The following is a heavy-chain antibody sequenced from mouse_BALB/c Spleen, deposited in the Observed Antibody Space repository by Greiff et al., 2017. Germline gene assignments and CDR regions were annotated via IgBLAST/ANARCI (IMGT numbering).Heavy chain of an antibody. J-gene: IGHJ4*01. CDR2: ISSGSITI. V-gene: IGHV5-17*02. CDR1: GFTFSSFG. D-gene: IGHD2-14*01. CDR3: ARNRVYAMDY. Sequence: EVQVVESGGGLVQPGGSRKLPCAAPGFTFSSFGMHWVRQAPEKGLEWVAYISSGSITIYYADTVKGRFTISKDNPKNTLFLQMTRLRSEDTAMYYCARNRVYAMDYWGQGTSVTVSS.